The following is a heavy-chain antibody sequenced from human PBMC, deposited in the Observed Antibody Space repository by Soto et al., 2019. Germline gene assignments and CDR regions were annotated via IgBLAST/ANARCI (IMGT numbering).Heavy chain of an antibody. CDR2: FNPNSGDT. J-gene: IGHJ4*02. D-gene: IGHD6-19*01. V-gene: IGHV1-2*02. CDR1: GYIFTAYS. Sequence: VASVKVSCKASGYIFTAYSMHWVRQAPGQGLEWVGWFNPNSGDTIYAQEFQGRVTLTGDTSISTAYMELYSLTSDDTAVYYCAREASAVISLDYWGQGTLVTVSS. CDR3: AREASAVISLDY.